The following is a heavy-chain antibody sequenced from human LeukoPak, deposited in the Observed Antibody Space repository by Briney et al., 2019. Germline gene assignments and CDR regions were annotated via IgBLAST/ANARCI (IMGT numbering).Heavy chain of an antibody. CDR3: ARLDWETNAFDI. CDR1: SGSISSRNYY. V-gene: IGHV4-39*01. D-gene: IGHD3-9*01. J-gene: IGHJ3*02. CDR2: MYYSGST. Sequence: SETLSLTCTVSSGSISSRNYYWGWIRQPPGKGLEWIGNMYYSGSTYYNPSLKSRVTMSVDTSKNQFSLKLSSMTAADTAVYYCARLDWETNAFDIWGQETMVTVSS.